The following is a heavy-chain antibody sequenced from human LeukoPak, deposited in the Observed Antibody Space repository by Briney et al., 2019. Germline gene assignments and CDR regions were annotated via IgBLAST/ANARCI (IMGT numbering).Heavy chain of an antibody. D-gene: IGHD2-21*02. Sequence: SETLSLTCAVYGGSFGGYYWSWIRQPPGKGLEWIGEINHSGSTNYNPSLKSRVTISVDTSKNQFSLKLSSVTAADTAVYYCAAYCGGDCFSFDYWGQGTLVTVSS. CDR3: AAYCGGDCFSFDY. J-gene: IGHJ4*02. V-gene: IGHV4-34*01. CDR1: GGSFGGYY. CDR2: INHSGST.